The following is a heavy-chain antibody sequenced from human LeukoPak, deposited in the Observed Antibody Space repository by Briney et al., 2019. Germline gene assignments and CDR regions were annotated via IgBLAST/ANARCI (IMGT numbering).Heavy chain of an antibody. CDR2: VDPEDGET. CDR1: GYTFTDYY. D-gene: IGHD3-3*01. Sequence: PGATVKISCKVSGYTFTDYYMHWVQQAPGKGLEWMGLVDPEDGETIYAEKFQGRVTITADTSTDTAYMELSSLRSEDTAVYYCARDPVRTIFGVATYYFDYWGQGTLVTVSS. V-gene: IGHV1-69-2*01. J-gene: IGHJ4*02. CDR3: ARDPVRTIFGVATYYFDY.